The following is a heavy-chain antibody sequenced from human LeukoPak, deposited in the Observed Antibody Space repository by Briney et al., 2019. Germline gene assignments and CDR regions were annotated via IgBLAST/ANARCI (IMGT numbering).Heavy chain of an antibody. CDR2: ISGSGGST. J-gene: IGHJ4*02. CDR1: GLTFTNAW. Sequence: GGSLRLSCAASGLTFTNAWMSWVRQAPGKGLEWVSVISGSGGSTNFADSVKGRFTSSRDNSKNTLYLQMHSLRVEDTAVYYCAQGRLGYSYGAFDHWGRGTLVTVSS. D-gene: IGHD5-18*01. V-gene: IGHV3-23*01. CDR3: AQGRLGYSYGAFDH.